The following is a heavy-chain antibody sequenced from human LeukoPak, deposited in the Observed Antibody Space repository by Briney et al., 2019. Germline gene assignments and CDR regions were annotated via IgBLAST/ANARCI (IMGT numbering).Heavy chain of an antibody. CDR3: ARDPRLRWLQDAFDI. J-gene: IGHJ3*02. D-gene: IGHD5-24*01. CDR2: IIPIFGTA. CDR1: GGTFSSYA. Sequence: SVRVSCKASGGTFSSYAISWVRQAPGQGLEWMGGIIPIFGTANYAQKFQGRVTITADESTSTAYMELSSLRSEDTAVYYCARDPRLRWLQDAFDIWGQGTMVTVSS. V-gene: IGHV1-69*13.